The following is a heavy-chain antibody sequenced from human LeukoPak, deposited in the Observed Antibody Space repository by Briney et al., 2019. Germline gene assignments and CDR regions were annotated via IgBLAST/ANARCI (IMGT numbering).Heavy chain of an antibody. Sequence: GGSLRLSCAASGFTFSSYGMSWVRQAPGKGLEWVSAISGSGGSTYYADSVKGQFTISRDNSKNTLYLQMNSLRAEDTAVYYCAKNKGPVVPAASLDYWGQGTLVTVSS. CDR1: GFTFSSYG. V-gene: IGHV3-23*01. CDR3: AKNKGPVVPAASLDY. CDR2: ISGSGGST. D-gene: IGHD2-2*01. J-gene: IGHJ4*02.